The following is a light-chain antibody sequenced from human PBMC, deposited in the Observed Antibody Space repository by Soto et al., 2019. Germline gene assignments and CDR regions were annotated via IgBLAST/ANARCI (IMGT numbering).Light chain of an antibody. CDR2: GAS. Sequence: EVVMTQSPATLSVSPGEGATLSCRASQSVSSDLAWYHQKPGQAPRLLIYGASTRATGIPARFSGSGSGTEFTLTISGLQPGDFATYYCQQYKDSVWTFGQGTKVDIK. J-gene: IGKJ1*01. CDR3: QQYKDSVWT. V-gene: IGKV3-15*01. CDR1: QSVSSD.